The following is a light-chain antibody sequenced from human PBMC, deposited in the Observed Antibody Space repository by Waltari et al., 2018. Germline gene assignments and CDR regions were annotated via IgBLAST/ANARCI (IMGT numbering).Light chain of an antibody. CDR1: QNISSY. J-gene: IGKJ4*01. Sequence: AIRMTQSPSSLPASTGDRVPITCRATQNISSYLAWYQQRSGKAPKLLIYAASTLQTGVPSRFSGSGSGTDLTLTISRLQSEDLATYYCQQYYNYPFTFGGGTKV. CDR2: AAS. CDR3: QQYYNYPFT. V-gene: IGKV1-8*01.